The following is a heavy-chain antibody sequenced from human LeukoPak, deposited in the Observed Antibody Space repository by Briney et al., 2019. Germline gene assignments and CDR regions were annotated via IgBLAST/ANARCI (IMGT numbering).Heavy chain of an antibody. Sequence: PGGSLRLSCAASGFTFAKYAMSWVRQAPGKGLEWVSGVSGSGGFTYYADSVKGRLTISRDNSKNTLYMQMSSLRAEDTALYYCAKDPYSDFWSGYYFFDYWGQGTLATVSS. CDR3: AKDPYSDFWSGYYFFDY. J-gene: IGHJ4*02. V-gene: IGHV3-23*01. CDR2: VSGSGGFT. CDR1: GFTFAKYA. D-gene: IGHD3-3*01.